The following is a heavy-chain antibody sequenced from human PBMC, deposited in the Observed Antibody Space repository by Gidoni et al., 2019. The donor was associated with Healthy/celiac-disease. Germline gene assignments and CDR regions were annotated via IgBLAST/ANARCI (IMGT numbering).Heavy chain of an antibody. CDR2: IYYSGST. V-gene: IGHV4-39*01. J-gene: IGHJ4*02. Sequence: QLQLQESGPGLVKPSETLSLTCTVSGGSISSSSYYWGWIRQPPGKGLEWIGSIYYSGSTYYNPSLKSRVTISVDTSKNQFSLKLSSVTAADTAVYYCARRDTIFGVVQNWGQGTLVTVSS. D-gene: IGHD3-3*01. CDR1: GGSISSSSYY. CDR3: ARRDTIFGVVQN.